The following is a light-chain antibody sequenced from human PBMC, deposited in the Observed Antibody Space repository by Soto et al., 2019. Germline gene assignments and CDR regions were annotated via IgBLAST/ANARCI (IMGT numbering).Light chain of an antibody. CDR1: QSVSTN. V-gene: IGKV3-15*01. CDR3: QQSNNLPYT. Sequence: EIVLTQSPGTLSVSPGERANLSCRASQSVSTNLAWFQQKPGQAPRLLIYGASTMATGIPARFSGSGSGTEFTLTINSLQSEDLAVYYCQQSNNLPYTFGPGTKLEV. J-gene: IGKJ2*01. CDR2: GAS.